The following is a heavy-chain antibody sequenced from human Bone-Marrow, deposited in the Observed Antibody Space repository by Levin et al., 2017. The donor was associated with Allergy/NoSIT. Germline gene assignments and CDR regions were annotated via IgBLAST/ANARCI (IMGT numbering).Heavy chain of an antibody. D-gene: IGHD1-26*01. V-gene: IGHV3-23*01. CDR3: AKVLADGSYYGFDY. J-gene: IGHJ4*02. CDR1: GFTFSSYA. Sequence: GESLKISCAASGFTFSSYAMSWVRQAPGKGLEWVSAISGSGGSTYYADSVKGRFTISRDNSKNTLYLQMNSLRAEDTAVYYCAKVLADGSYYGFDYWGQGTLVTVSS. CDR2: ISGSGGST.